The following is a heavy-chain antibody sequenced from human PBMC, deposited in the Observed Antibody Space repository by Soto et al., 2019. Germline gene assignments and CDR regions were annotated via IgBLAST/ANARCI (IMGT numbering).Heavy chain of an antibody. D-gene: IGHD2-2*01. CDR2: IYYSGST. V-gene: IGHV4-59*01. Sequence: SSETLSLTCTVSGGSISSYYWSWIRQPPGKGLEWIGYIYYSGSTNYNPSLKSRVTISVDTSKNQFSLKLSSVTAADTAVYYCARGRPQKGGYCSSTSCYSYYYYYMEVWGKGTTVTVSS. J-gene: IGHJ6*03. CDR1: GGSISSYY. CDR3: ARGRPQKGGYCSSTSCYSYYYYYMEV.